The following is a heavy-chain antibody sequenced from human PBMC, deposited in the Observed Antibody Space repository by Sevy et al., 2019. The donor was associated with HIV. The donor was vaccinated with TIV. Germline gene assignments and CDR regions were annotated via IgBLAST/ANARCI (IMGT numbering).Heavy chain of an antibody. J-gene: IGHJ5*02. D-gene: IGHD2-2*01. CDR3: ARDRCTITSCHEGNWFDP. CDR1: GFTFSSYS. Sequence: GGSLRLSCAASGFTFSSYSMNWVRQAPGKGLEWVSSISGLSNYIYYADSVKGRFTISRDNAKNSLYLQMNSLRPEDTAVSYCARDRCTITSCHEGNWFDPWGQGTLVTVSS. V-gene: IGHV3-21*01. CDR2: ISGLSNYI.